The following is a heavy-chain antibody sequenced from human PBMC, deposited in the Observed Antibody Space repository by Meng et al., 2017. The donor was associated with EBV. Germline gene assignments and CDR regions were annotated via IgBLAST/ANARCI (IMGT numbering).Heavy chain of an antibody. CDR1: GYTFTSYG. Sequence: VKRVEAWAEVKQPGATMKVSCKASGYTFTSYGISGVRQAPGQGLEWMGWISAYNGNTNYSQKLQGRVTMTTDTSTSTAYMELRSLRSDXTAVYYCARGLDYFDYWGQGTLVTVSS. CDR3: ARGLDYFDY. CDR2: ISAYNGNT. V-gene: IGHV1-18*01. J-gene: IGHJ4*02.